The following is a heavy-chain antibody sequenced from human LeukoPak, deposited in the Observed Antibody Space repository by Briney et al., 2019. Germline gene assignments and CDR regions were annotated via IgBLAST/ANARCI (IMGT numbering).Heavy chain of an antibody. CDR2: FDPEDGET. CDR3: ATVPPWGNWFDP. V-gene: IGHV1-24*01. D-gene: IGHD3-16*01. J-gene: IGHJ5*02. CDR1: GYTLTELS. Sequence: GASVKVSCKVSGYTLTELSMHWVRQAPGKGLEWMGGFDPEDGETIYAQKFQGRVTMTEDTSTDTAYMELSSLRSEDTAVYYCATVPPWGNWFDPWGQGTLVTVPS.